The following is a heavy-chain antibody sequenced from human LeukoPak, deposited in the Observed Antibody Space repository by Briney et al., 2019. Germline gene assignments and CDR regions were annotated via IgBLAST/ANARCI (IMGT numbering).Heavy chain of an antibody. CDR1: GGSFSGYY. D-gene: IGHD5-18*01. Sequence: SETLSLTCAVYGGSFSGYYWGWIRQPPGKGLEWIGEINHSGSTNYNPSLKSRVTKSVDTSKNQFSLKLSSVTAADTAVYYCARGGGYSYGPNHFDYWGQGTLVTVSS. J-gene: IGHJ4*02. V-gene: IGHV4-34*01. CDR3: ARGGGYSYGPNHFDY. CDR2: INHSGST.